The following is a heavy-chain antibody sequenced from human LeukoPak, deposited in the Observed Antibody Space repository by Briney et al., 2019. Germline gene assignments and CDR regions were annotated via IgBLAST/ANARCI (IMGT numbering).Heavy chain of an antibody. CDR3: AREAGTTGNCYYYYYYYMDV. CDR1: GYTFTSYY. J-gene: IGHJ6*03. D-gene: IGHD1-1*01. V-gene: IGHV1-46*01. CDR2: INPSGGST. Sequence: ASVKVSCKASGYTFTSYYMHWVRQAPGQGLEWMGIINPSGGSTSYAQKFQGRVTMTRDMSTSTVYMELSSLRSEDTAVYYCAREAGTTGNCYYYYYYYMDVWGKGTTVTVSS.